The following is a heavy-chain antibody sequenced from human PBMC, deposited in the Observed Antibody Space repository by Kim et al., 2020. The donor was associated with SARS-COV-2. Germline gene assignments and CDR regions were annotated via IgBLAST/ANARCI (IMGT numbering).Heavy chain of an antibody. Sequence: SETLSLTCAVSGASISRYYWSWIRQPAGKGLEWIGRIYTSGTTDYNPSLQSRVTVSVDTSKNQLSLRLTSVTAADTALYFCAWGGTYYLDSWGRGTLVT. CDR1: GASISRYY. V-gene: IGHV4-4*07. CDR3: AWGGTYYLDS. J-gene: IGHJ4*02. CDR2: IYTSGTT. D-gene: IGHD3-10*01.